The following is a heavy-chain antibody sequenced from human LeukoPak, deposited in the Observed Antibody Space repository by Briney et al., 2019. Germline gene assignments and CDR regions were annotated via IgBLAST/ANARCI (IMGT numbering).Heavy chain of an antibody. CDR3: GVAVAGTAFDI. J-gene: IGHJ3*02. CDR1: GGSFSGYY. Sequence: KSSETLSLTCAVYGGSFSGYYWSWIRQPPGKGLEWIGEINHSGGTNYNPSLKSRVTISVDTSKNQFSLKLSSVTTADTAVYYCGVAVAGTAFDIWGQGTMVTVSS. V-gene: IGHV4-34*01. D-gene: IGHD6-19*01. CDR2: INHSGGT.